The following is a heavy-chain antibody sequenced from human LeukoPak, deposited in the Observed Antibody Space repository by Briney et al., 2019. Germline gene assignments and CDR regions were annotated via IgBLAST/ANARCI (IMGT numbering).Heavy chain of an antibody. Sequence: SETLSLTCAVYGGSFSGYYWSWIRQPPGKGLEWIGYIYYSGSTNYNPSLKSRVTISIDTSKNQFSLKLSSVTAADTAVYYCAKLGGSSSWPYYYYGMDVWGQGTTVTVSS. CDR1: GGSFSGYY. CDR2: IYYSGST. D-gene: IGHD6-13*01. V-gene: IGHV4-59*08. CDR3: AKLGGSSSWPYYYYGMDV. J-gene: IGHJ6*02.